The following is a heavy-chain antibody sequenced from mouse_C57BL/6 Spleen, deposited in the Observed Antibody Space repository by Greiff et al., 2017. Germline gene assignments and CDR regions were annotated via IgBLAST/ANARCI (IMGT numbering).Heavy chain of an antibody. CDR2: ISNGGGST. V-gene: IGHV5-12*01. CDR1: GFTFSDYY. CDR3: ARLSTEDFDY. Sequence: EVQRVESGGGLVQPGGSLKLSCAASGFTFSDYYMYWVRQTPEKRLEWVAYISNGGGSTYYPDTVKGRFTISRDNAKNTLYLQMSRLKSEDTAMYYCARLSTEDFDYWGQGTTLTVSS. J-gene: IGHJ2*01. D-gene: IGHD5-1*01.